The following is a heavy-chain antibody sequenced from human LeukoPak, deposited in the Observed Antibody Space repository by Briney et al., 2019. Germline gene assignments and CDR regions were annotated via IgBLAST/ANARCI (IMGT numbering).Heavy chain of an antibody. CDR2: ISFDGKIS. CDR3: ASFYRVGELFGFAFDI. CDR1: GFTFNRYG. V-gene: IGHV3-30*03. D-gene: IGHD3-10*01. J-gene: IGHJ3*02. Sequence: PGGSLRLSCAASGFTFNRYGMHWVRQAPGKGLEWVAVISFDGKISYYADSVKGRFTISRDKSENTLYLQMNSLRGEDTAVYYCASFYRVGELFGFAFDIWGQGTMVTVSS.